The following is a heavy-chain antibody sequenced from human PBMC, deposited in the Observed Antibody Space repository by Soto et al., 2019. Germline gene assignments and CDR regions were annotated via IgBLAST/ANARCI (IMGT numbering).Heavy chain of an antibody. Sequence: EVQLSGSGGGLVQPGGSLRLSCAASGFTFSSYAMSWVRQAPGKGLEWVSAISGSSTSTYYADSVKGRFTISRDNSKNTLYLQMNSPRAEDTAVYYCAKDPSSGVAMENDFDYWGQGTLVTVSS. CDR1: GFTFSSYA. CDR2: ISGSSTST. CDR3: AKDPSSGVAMENDFDY. V-gene: IGHV3-23*01. J-gene: IGHJ4*02. D-gene: IGHD7-27*01.